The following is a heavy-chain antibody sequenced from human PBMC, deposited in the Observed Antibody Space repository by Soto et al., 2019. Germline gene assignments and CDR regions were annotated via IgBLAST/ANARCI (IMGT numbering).Heavy chain of an antibody. Sequence: QVQLVESGGGVVQPGRSLRLSCVASGFTFSTYAMHWVRQAPGKGLEWVAVVWYDGSNKYYADSVKGRFTVSRDNSKTTLYLQINSLLPEHTAVYYSERADMFFSSFDNRDFYRPYYFDYWGQGTLVTVSS. CDR3: ERADMFFSSFDNRDFYRPYYFDY. V-gene: IGHV3-30-3*01. CDR1: GFTFSTYA. CDR2: VWYDGSNK. D-gene: IGHD3-3*01. J-gene: IGHJ4*02.